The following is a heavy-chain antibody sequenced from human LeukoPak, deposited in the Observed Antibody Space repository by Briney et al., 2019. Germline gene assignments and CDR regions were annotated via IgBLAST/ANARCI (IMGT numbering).Heavy chain of an antibody. Sequence: PGGSLRLSCAASGFTFSSYAMSWVRQAPGKGLEWVPSISGNGGSTKYADSVKGRFTISRDNSKNTLYLQMNSLRAEDTAVYYCAKGLTVTMWGQGMDVWGQGTTVTVSS. V-gene: IGHV3-23*01. CDR1: GFTFSSYA. CDR3: AKGLTVTMWGQGMDV. J-gene: IGHJ6*02. D-gene: IGHD4-11*01. CDR2: ISGNGGST.